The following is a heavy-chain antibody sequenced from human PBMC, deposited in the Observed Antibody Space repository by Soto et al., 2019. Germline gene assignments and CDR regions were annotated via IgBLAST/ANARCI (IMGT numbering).Heavy chain of an antibody. CDR1: GGSISSGDYY. D-gene: IGHD3-16*01. Sequence: SETLSLTCTVSGGSISSGDYYWSWIRQPPGKGLEWIGYIYYSGSTYYNPSLKSRVTISVDTSKNQFSLKLSSVTAADTAVYYCARRGEMEAFDYWGQGTLVTVSS. J-gene: IGHJ4*02. V-gene: IGHV4-30-4*01. CDR3: ARRGEMEAFDY. CDR2: IYYSGST.